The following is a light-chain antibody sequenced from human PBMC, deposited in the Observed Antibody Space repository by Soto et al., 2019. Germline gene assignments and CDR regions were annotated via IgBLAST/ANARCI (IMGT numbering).Light chain of an antibody. CDR1: QSVSSN. J-gene: IGKJ1*01. CDR3: QQFYNWPRT. Sequence: EIVMTQSPGTLSVSPGERATLSCRASQSVSSNLAWYQQKPGQAPRLLIYGASTRATGIPAGFSGSGSETEFTLTISSLQSEDFAVYYCQQFYNWPRTFGQGTKVEIK. CDR2: GAS. V-gene: IGKV3-15*01.